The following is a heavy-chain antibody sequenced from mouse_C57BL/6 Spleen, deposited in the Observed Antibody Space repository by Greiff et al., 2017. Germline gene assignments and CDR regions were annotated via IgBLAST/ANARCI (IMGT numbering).Heavy chain of an antibody. CDR2: IYPSDSET. J-gene: IGHJ4*01. CDR3: ARLDRGAMDY. Sequence: VQLQQPGAELVRPGSSVKLSCKASGYTFTSYWMDWVKQRPGQGLEWIGNIYPSDSETHYNQKFKDKATLTVDKSSSTAYMQLSSLTSEDSAVYYCARLDRGAMDYWGQGTSVTVSS. D-gene: IGHD2-14*01. V-gene: IGHV1-61*01. CDR1: GYTFTSYW.